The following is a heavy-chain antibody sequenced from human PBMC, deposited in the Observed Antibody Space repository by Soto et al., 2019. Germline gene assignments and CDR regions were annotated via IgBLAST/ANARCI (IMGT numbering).Heavy chain of an antibody. CDR3: AREEVSRPNTYHGLDV. J-gene: IGHJ6*02. Sequence: EVQLVESGGGLVKPGGSLRLSCAASGFTFNTYTINWVRQAPGKGLEWVSSISSRSVYIYYADSVKGRFTISRDDARNSLDLQMNSLRAEDTAVYYCAREEVSRPNTYHGLDVWGQGTTVTVSS. V-gene: IGHV3-21*01. CDR1: GFTFNTYT. CDR2: ISSRSVYI.